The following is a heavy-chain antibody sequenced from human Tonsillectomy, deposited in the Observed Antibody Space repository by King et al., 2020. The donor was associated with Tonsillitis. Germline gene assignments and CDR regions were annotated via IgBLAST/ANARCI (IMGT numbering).Heavy chain of an antibody. J-gene: IGHJ3*02. CDR2: INHSGST. D-gene: IGHD3-10*01. CDR1: GGSFSGYY. CDR3: ARRITMVRGGAFDI. Sequence: VQLQQWGAGLLKPSETLSLTCAVYGGSFSGYYWSWIRQPPGKGLEWIGEINHSGSTNYNPSLKSRVTVSVDTSKNQFSLKLSSVTAADTAVYYCARRITMVRGGAFDIWGQGTMVTVSS. V-gene: IGHV4-34*01.